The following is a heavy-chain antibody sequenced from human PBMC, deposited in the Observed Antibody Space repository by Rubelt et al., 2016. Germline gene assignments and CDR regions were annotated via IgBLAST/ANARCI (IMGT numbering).Heavy chain of an antibody. CDR3: ARPANGYYQTFHI. V-gene: IGHV4-34*01. D-gene: IGHD2-2*01. CDR1: GGSFSGYY. J-gene: IGHJ3*02. Sequence: QVQLQQWGAGLLKPSETLSLTCAVYGGSFSGYYWSWIRQPPGKGLEWIGEINHSGSTNYNPSLKSRVTISVDTSKNQFSLKLSSVTAADTAVYYCARPANGYYQTFHIWGQGTMVTVSS. CDR2: INHSGST.